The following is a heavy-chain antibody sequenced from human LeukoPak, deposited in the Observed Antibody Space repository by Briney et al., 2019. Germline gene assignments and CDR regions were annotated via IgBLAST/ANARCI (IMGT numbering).Heavy chain of an antibody. CDR1: GGSINSYY. CDR3: ARRGYQMVRGRLWFDP. J-gene: IGHJ5*02. Sequence: SETLSLTCTVSGGSINSYYWSWIRQPPGKGLECIGYIHYTGSTNYNPSLKSRVTISVDTSKNQFSLKLSSVTAADTAVYYCARRGYQMVRGRLWFDPWGQGTLVTVSS. CDR2: IHYTGST. V-gene: IGHV4-59*12. D-gene: IGHD3-10*01.